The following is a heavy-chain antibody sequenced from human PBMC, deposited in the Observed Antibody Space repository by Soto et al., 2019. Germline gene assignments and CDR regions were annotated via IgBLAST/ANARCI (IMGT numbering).Heavy chain of an antibody. V-gene: IGHV3-30*18. J-gene: IGHJ4*02. D-gene: IGHD3-22*01. Sequence: GGSLRLSCAASGFTFSSYAMSWVRQAPGKGLEWVAVISYDGSNKYYADSVKGRFTISRDNSKNTLYLQMNSLRAEDTAVYYCAKDTRYYDSSGYYAVWGQGTLVTVSS. CDR1: GFTFSSYA. CDR3: AKDTRYYDSSGYYAV. CDR2: ISYDGSNK.